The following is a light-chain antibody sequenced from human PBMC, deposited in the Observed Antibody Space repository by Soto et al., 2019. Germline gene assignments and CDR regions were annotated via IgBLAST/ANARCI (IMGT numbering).Light chain of an antibody. CDR2: AAS. V-gene: IGKV1-39*01. CDR1: QSISSY. Sequence: DIQMTQSPSSLSASVGDRVTITCRASQSISSYLNWYQQKPGKAPKLLIYAASSLQSGVPSRFSGSGSGTEFTLTISSLQPDDFASYYCLQYDSRYTFGQGTKVDIK. J-gene: IGKJ2*01. CDR3: LQYDSRYT.